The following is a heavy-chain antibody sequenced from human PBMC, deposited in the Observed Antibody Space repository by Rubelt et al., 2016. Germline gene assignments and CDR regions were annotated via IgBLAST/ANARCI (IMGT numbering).Heavy chain of an antibody. D-gene: IGHD2-8*01. V-gene: IGHV1-18*01. CDR1: GYTFTRYG. Sequence: QVQLVQSGAEVKKPGASVKVSCKASGYTFTRYGISWVRQAPGPGLEWMGWISAYNGNTNYAQKLKGRVTMTTDTATSTAYMERRSLRSDDTAVYYCAREGVKGSRKDGMDVWGQGTTVTVSS. J-gene: IGHJ6*02. CDR3: AREGVKGSRKDGMDV. CDR2: ISAYNGNT.